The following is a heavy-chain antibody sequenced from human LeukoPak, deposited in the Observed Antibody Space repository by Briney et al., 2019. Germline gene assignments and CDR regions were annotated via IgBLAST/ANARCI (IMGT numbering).Heavy chain of an antibody. CDR1: GGSISSSSYY. D-gene: IGHD5-24*01. CDR2: IYYSGST. Sequence: SETLSLTCTVSGGSISSSSYYWGWIRQPPGKGLEWIGSIYYSGSTYYNPSLKSRVTISVDTSKNQFSLKLSSVTAADTAVYYCARQRGMAKIDYWGQGTLVTVSS. CDR3: ARQRGMAKIDY. J-gene: IGHJ4*02. V-gene: IGHV4-39*01.